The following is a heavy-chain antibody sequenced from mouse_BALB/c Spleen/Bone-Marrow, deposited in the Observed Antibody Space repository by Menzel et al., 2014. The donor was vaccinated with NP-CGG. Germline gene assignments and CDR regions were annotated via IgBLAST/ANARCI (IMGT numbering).Heavy chain of an antibody. CDR2: ISNGGGST. CDR3: ARHLYGNYGAMDY. CDR1: GFTLSDYY. J-gene: IGHJ4*01. Sequence: EVKLVESGGGLVQPGGSLKLSCATSGFTLSDYYMYWVRQTPEKRLEWVAYISNGGGSTYYPDTVKGRFTISRDNAKNTLYLQMSRLKSEDTAMYYCARHLYGNYGAMDYWGQGTSVTVSS. D-gene: IGHD2-1*01. V-gene: IGHV5-12*02.